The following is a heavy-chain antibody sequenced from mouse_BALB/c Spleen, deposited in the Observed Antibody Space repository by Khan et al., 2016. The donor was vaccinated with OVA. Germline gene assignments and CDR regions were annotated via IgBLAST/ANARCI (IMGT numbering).Heavy chain of an antibody. D-gene: IGHD1-2*01. V-gene: IGHV1S29*02. CDR1: GYTFTDYN. Sequence: EVQLQESGPEVVKPGASVKISCKASGYTFTDYNMDWVKQRHGKSLEWIGYFYPNSGGSGYNQTFKTKATLTVDISSTTAYMDLRSLTSEDSAVYYCVRSGYGSFAFWGQGTLVTVSA. CDR3: VRSGYGSFAF. CDR2: FYPNSGGS. J-gene: IGHJ3*01.